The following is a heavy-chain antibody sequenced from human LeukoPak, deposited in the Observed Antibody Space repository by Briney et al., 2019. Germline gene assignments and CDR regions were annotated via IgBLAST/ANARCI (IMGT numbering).Heavy chain of an antibody. CDR1: GFTFSSYA. D-gene: IGHD1-26*01. Sequence: GGSLRLSCAASGFTFSSYAMSWVRQAPGKGLEWVSAISGSGGSTYYADSVKGRFTISRDNSKNTLYLQMNSLRAEDTAVYYCARGRSGSSNYFDYWGQGTLVTVSS. V-gene: IGHV3-23*01. CDR3: ARGRSGSSNYFDY. J-gene: IGHJ4*02. CDR2: ISGSGGST.